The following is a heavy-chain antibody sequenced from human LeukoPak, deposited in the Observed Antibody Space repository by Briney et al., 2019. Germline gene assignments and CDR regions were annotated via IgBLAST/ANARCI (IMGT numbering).Heavy chain of an antibody. CDR2: INPSAGST. J-gene: IGHJ4*02. Sequence: GASVKVSCKASGYTFTTNYIHWVRQAPGQGLEWMGTINPSAGSTSYAEKFQDRVTMTRDTSTNTVYMELSSLRSEDTAVYSCARAVLLYDSSGYYHFDYWGQGTLVTVSS. V-gene: IGHV1-46*01. CDR1: GYTFTTNY. CDR3: ARAVLLYDSSGYYHFDY. D-gene: IGHD3-22*01.